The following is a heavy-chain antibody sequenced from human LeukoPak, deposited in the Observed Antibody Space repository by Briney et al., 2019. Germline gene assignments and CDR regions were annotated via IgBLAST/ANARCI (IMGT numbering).Heavy chain of an antibody. J-gene: IGHJ4*02. D-gene: IGHD2-8*01. V-gene: IGHV4-31*03. CDR3: ARDRQGYCTNGVCPDYFDY. CDR1: GGSISSGGYY. CDR2: IYYSGST. Sequence: SQTLSLTCTVSGGSISSGGYYWSWIRQHPGKGLEWIGYIYYSGSTYYNPSLKSRVTISVDTSKNQFSLKLSSVTAADTAVYYCARDRQGYCTNGVCPDYFDYWGQGTLVTVSS.